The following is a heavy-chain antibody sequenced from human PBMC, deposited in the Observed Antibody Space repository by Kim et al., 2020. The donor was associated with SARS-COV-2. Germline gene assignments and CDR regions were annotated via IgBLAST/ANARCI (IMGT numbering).Heavy chain of an antibody. CDR2: AGNGNN. V-gene: IGHV1-3*01. Sequence: AGNGNNKYSPKFQGRVTITRDTSASTAYMELSSLRSEDTAVYYCARDRGSWGQGTLVTVSS. J-gene: IGHJ4*02. D-gene: IGHD3-16*01. CDR3: ARDRGS.